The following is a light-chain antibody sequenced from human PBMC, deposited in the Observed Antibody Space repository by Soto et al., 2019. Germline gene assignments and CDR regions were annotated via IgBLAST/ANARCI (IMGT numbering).Light chain of an antibody. Sequence: QSALTQPASVSGSPGQSITISCTGTSSDVGSHNLVSWYQQHPGQAPKLMIYEVRKRPLGVSARFSASNSGNTASLTISGLQAEDEADYYCCSYGGSRAVFGGGTQLTVL. J-gene: IGLJ7*01. V-gene: IGLV2-23*02. CDR3: CSYGGSRAV. CDR1: SSDVGSHNL. CDR2: EVR.